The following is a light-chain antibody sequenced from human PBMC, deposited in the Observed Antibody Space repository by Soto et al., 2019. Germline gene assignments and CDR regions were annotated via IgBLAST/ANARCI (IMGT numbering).Light chain of an antibody. V-gene: IGKV3-11*01. CDR1: QSVSSY. J-gene: IGKJ2*01. CDR3: QQRSNWPRT. CDR2: DAF. Sequence: EIVLTQSPATLSLSPGERATLSCRASQSVSSYLAWYQQKPGQAPRLLIYDAFNRAPGIPARFSGSGSGTDFTLTISSLEPEDFVVYYCQQRSNWPRTFGQGTKLEI.